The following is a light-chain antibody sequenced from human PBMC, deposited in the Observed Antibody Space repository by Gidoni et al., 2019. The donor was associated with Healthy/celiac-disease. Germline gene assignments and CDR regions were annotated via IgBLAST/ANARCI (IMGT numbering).Light chain of an antibody. CDR3: QQRSNWQVLT. J-gene: IGKJ4*01. Sequence: EIVLTQSPATLSLSPGERATLSCRASQSVSSYLAWYQQKPGQAPRLLIYDASNRATGIPARFSGSGSGTDFTLTISSLEPEDFAVYYCQQRSNWQVLTFGGXTKVEIK. CDR2: DAS. V-gene: IGKV3-11*01. CDR1: QSVSSY.